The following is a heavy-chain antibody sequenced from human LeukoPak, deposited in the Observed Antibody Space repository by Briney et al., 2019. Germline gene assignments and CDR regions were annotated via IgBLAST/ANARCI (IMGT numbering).Heavy chain of an antibody. CDR3: ATAVYYYDSSGYSPSFDY. D-gene: IGHD3-22*01. V-gene: IGHV1-24*01. J-gene: IGHJ4*02. CDR1: GYTLTELS. Sequence: ASVKVSCKVSGYTLTELSMHWVRQAPGKGLEWMGGFDPEDGETIYAQKSQGRVTMTEDTSTDTAYMELSSLRSEDTAVYYCATAVYYYDSSGYSPSFDYWGQGTLVTVSS. CDR2: FDPEDGET.